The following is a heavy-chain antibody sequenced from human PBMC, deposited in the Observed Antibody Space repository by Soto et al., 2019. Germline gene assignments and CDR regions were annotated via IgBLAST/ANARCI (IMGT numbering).Heavy chain of an antibody. D-gene: IGHD1-1*01. CDR1: GQSFSGHS. Sequence: QVQLQQWGAGLVKPSETLSLSCAVYGQSFSGHSWAWIRQPPGKGLEWIGEINESGSTYYNPSLKSRVTSSTDTCKNQFSLKLSSVSAADTAAYFCARGSGIVALPGELEDVKYDYWGQGTLVNVSS. V-gene: IGHV4-34*01. J-gene: IGHJ4*02. CDR2: INESGST. CDR3: ARGSGIVALPGELEDVKYDY.